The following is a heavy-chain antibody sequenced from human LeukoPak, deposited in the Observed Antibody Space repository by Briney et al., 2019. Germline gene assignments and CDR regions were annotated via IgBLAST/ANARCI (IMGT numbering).Heavy chain of an antibody. Sequence: AGGSLRLSCAASGFTFSDYYMSWIRQAPGKGLEWVSYISSSGSTIYYADSVKGRFTISRDNAKNSLYLQMNSLRAEDTAVYYCARDIPITMVRGVIIGPWFDPWGQGTLVTVSS. CDR1: GFTFSDYY. V-gene: IGHV3-11*01. D-gene: IGHD3-10*01. CDR2: ISSSGSTI. J-gene: IGHJ5*02. CDR3: ARDIPITMVRGVIIGPWFDP.